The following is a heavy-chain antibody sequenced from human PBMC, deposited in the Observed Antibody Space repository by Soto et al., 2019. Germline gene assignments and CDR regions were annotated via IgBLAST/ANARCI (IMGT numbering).Heavy chain of an antibody. J-gene: IGHJ3*02. V-gene: IGHV4-30-2*01. CDR1: GGSISSGGYS. CDR3: ARDYGGNSGTLDI. D-gene: IGHD4-17*01. Sequence: SETLSLTCVVSGGSISSGGYSWSWIRQPPGKGLEWIGYIYHSGSTYYNPSLKSRVTISVDRSKNQFSLKLSSVTAADTAVYYCARDYGGNSGTLDIWGQGTMVTVSS. CDR2: IYHSGST.